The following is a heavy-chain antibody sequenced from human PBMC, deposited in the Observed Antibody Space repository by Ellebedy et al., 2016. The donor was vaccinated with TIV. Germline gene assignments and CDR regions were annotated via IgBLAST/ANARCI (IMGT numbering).Heavy chain of an antibody. Sequence: GGSLRLSXAASGFTFSSYGMHWVRQAPGKGLEWVAVIWYDGSNKYYADSVKGRFTISRDNSKNTLYLQMNSLRAEGTAVYYCARARLDWNWFNPWGQGTLVTVSS. CDR3: ARARLDWNWFNP. D-gene: IGHD3-9*01. CDR1: GFTFSSYG. V-gene: IGHV3-33*01. CDR2: IWYDGSNK. J-gene: IGHJ5*02.